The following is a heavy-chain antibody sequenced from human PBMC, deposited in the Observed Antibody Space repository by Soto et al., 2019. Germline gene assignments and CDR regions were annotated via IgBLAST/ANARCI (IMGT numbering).Heavy chain of an antibody. CDR2: TYYRSKWYN. D-gene: IGHD3-10*01. Sequence: PSQTLSLTCAISGHSVSRNSAAWNWISQSPSRGLEWLGRTYYRSKWYNDYAVSVKSRITINPDTPKNQFSLQLLSVTPEGTAVYYCARELWFGVSADWFDPWGQGTPATVSS. V-gene: IGHV6-1*01. CDR3: ARELWFGVSADWFDP. J-gene: IGHJ5*02. CDR1: GHSVSRNSAA.